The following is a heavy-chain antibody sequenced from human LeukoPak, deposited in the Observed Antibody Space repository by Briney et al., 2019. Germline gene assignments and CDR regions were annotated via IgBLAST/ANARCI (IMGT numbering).Heavy chain of an antibody. Sequence: GGSLRLSCAASGFTFSSYSMNWVRQAPGKGLEWVSSISSSSSYIYYADSVKGRFSISRDNSKNTLYLQMNSLRAEDTAVYYCSRRVYYDSTGYLPFDYWGQGTLVTVSS. J-gene: IGHJ4*02. CDR1: GFTFSSYS. CDR2: ISSSSSYI. D-gene: IGHD3-22*01. CDR3: SRRVYYDSTGYLPFDY. V-gene: IGHV3-21*04.